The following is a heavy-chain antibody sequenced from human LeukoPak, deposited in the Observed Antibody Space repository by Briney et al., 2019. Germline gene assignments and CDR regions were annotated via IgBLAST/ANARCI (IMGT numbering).Heavy chain of an antibody. CDR1: GGSISSGSYY. V-gene: IGHV4-61*02. CDR3: ARDADGSFDY. Sequence: SETLSLTCTVSGGSISSGSYYWSWIRQPAGKGLEWIGRIYTSGSTNYNPSLKSRVTISVDTSKNQFSLKLSSVTAADTAVYYCARDADGSFDYWGQGTLVTVSS. D-gene: IGHD1-1*01. CDR2: IYTSGST. J-gene: IGHJ4*02.